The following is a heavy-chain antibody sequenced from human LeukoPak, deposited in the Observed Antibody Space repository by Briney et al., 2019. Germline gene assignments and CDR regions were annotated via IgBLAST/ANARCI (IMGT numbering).Heavy chain of an antibody. J-gene: IGHJ4*02. D-gene: IGHD2-21*02. Sequence: GGSLRLSCAASGFMFDDYAMHWVRQVPGKGLEWVSGINWNSGDAGYADSVKGRFTISRDNAKNSLYLQMNSLRAEDTALYYCARSTTADLVFDYWGQGTLVTVSS. V-gene: IGHV3-9*01. CDR2: INWNSGDA. CDR3: ARSTTADLVFDY. CDR1: GFMFDDYA.